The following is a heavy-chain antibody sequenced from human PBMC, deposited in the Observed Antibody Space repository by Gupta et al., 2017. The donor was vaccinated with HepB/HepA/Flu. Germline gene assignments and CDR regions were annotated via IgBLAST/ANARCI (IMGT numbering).Heavy chain of an antibody. CDR3: ARVRDGFPHFFDY. D-gene: IGHD3-10*01. CDR2: INPNSGGT. Sequence: MHWVRQAPGQGLEWMGWINPNSGGTNYAQKFQGRVTMTRDTSISTAYMELSRLRSDDTAVYYCARVRDGFPHFFDYWGQGTLVTDSS. V-gene: IGHV1-2*02. J-gene: IGHJ4*02.